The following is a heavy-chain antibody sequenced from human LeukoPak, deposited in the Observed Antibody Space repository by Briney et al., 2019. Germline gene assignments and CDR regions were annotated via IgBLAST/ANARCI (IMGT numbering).Heavy chain of an antibody. J-gene: IGHJ5*02. D-gene: IGHD6-19*01. CDR1: GGSFSGYY. CDR3: AGVGQWLDT. V-gene: IGHV4-34*01. Sequence: SETLSLTCAVYGGSFSGYYWSWIRQPPGKGLEWIGEINHSGSTNYNPSLKSRVTISVDTSKNQFSLQLSSVTAADTAVYYCAGVGQWLDTWGQGTLVTVSS. CDR2: INHSGST.